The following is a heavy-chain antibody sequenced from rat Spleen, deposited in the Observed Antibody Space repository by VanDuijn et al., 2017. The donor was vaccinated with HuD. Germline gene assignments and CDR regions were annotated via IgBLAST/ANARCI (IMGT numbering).Heavy chain of an antibody. V-gene: IGHV5S13*01. Sequence: EVQLVESGGGLVQPGRSLKLSCAASGFTFSSYGMAWVRQTPTKGLEWVASMSTGGSTYYPDSVKGRFTISRDNAKSTLYLQMDSLRSEDTATYYCARHSQKYYGYSHFDYWGQGVMVTVSS. D-gene: IGHD1-7*01. J-gene: IGHJ2*01. CDR3: ARHSQKYYGYSHFDY. CDR1: GFTFSSYG. CDR2: MSTGGST.